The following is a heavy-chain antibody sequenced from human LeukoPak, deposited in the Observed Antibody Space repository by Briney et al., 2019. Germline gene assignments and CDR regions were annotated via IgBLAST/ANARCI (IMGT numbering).Heavy chain of an antibody. Sequence: ASVKVSCKASGYTFTSYYMHWVRQAPGQGLEWMGWINPNSGGTNYAQKFQGRVTMTRDTSISTAYMELSRLRSDDTAVYYCARGGMIATYNWFDPWGQGTLVTVSS. V-gene: IGHV1-2*02. CDR2: INPNSGGT. J-gene: IGHJ5*02. D-gene: IGHD3-22*01. CDR3: ARGGMIATYNWFDP. CDR1: GYTFTSYY.